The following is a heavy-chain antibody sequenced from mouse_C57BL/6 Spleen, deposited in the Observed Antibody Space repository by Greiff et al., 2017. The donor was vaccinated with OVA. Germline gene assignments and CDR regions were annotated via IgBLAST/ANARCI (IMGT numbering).Heavy chain of an antibody. Sequence: QVHVKQSGAELVKPGASVKMSCKASGYTFTSYWITWVKQRPGQGLEWIGDIYPGSGSTNYKEKFKSKATLTVDTSSSTAYMQLSSLTSEDSAVYYCARWLGRGYYAMDYWGQGTSVTVSS. J-gene: IGHJ4*01. CDR2: IYPGSGST. D-gene: IGHD4-1*01. CDR3: ARWLGRGYYAMDY. CDR1: GYTFTSYW. V-gene: IGHV1-55*01.